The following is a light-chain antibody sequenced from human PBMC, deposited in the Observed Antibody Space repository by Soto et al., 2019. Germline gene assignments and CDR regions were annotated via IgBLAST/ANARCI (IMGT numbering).Light chain of an antibody. CDR1: QSVSSQ. J-gene: IGKJ2*02. V-gene: IGKV3-11*01. CDR3: QQRSRWPPCT. CDR2: NAS. Sequence: EIVLTQSPATLSLSPGERATLSCRASQSVSSQLTWYQQRPGQAPRLLIYNASSRATGIPARFTGSGSGTDFTLTIGSLEPEDFAVYYCQQRSRWPPCTFGQGTKLEIK.